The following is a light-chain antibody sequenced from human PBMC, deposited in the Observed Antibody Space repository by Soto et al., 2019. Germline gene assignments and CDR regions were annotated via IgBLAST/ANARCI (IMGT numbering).Light chain of an antibody. CDR2: FAS. CDR3: QQYNKWPLT. CDR1: QSGSNN. V-gene: IGKV3-15*01. Sequence: EIVMTQSPATLSVSPGERATLSCRASQSGSNNLAWYQQKPGQAPRLLIYFASTRATGIPARFSGSGSGTEFTLTISSLQSEDFAVYYCQQYNKWPLTFGGGTKVEPK. J-gene: IGKJ4*01.